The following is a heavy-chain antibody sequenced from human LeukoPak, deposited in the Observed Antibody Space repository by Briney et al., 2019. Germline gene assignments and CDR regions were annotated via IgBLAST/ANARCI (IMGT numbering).Heavy chain of an antibody. CDR3: ARGPLGLWFGEA. V-gene: IGHV4-38-2*02. CDR2: MYHSGST. CDR1: GYSMSNGYY. J-gene: IGHJ4*02. Sequence: PSETLSLTCTVSGYSMSNGYYWGWIRQTPGKGLEWIGSMYHSGSTYYNPSLKSRVTTSVDTSKNQFSLKLSSVSAADTAVYYCARGPLGLWFGEAWGQGTLVTVSS. D-gene: IGHD3-10*01.